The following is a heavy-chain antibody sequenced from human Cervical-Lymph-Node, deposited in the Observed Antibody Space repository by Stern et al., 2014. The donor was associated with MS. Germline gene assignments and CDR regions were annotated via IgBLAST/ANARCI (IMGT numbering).Heavy chain of an antibody. CDR3: ARDPHYYDSGPGIDRDY. CDR1: GYTFTSYG. CDR2: ISAYNDNT. D-gene: IGHD3-22*01. Sequence: QVQLVQYGAEVKKPGASVKVSCKASGYTFTSYGISWVRQAPGQGLEWMGWISAYNDNTNYAQKLQGRVTMTTDTSTSTAYMELRSLRSDDTAVYYCARDPHYYDSGPGIDRDYWGQGTLVTVSS. J-gene: IGHJ4*02. V-gene: IGHV1-18*01.